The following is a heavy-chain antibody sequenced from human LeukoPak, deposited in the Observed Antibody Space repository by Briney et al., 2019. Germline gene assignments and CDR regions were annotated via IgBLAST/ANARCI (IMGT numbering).Heavy chain of an antibody. J-gene: IGHJ3*02. CDR2: IYTGGGT. V-gene: IGHV3-66*01. CDR1: ESIVSGNY. D-gene: IGHD3-3*01. Sequence: GGSMRLSCGASESIVSGNYMTWVRQAPGKGLEWLSVIYTGGGTYYADSVKGRFTISRDTSKTTVYLQMNSLRGDDTAIYYCARYDFWSGHALDIWGQGTMVTVSS. CDR3: ARYDFWSGHALDI.